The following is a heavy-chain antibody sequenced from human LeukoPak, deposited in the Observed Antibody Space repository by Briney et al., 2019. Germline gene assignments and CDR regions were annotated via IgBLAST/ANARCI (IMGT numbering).Heavy chain of an antibody. J-gene: IGHJ4*02. V-gene: IGHV5-51*01. D-gene: IGHD6-19*01. CDR3: AIHPKFSSGWYDFDY. CDR1: GYSFASYW. CDR2: IFPGDSDT. Sequence: GESLKISCQGSGYSFASYWIGWVRQMPGKGLEGMGIIFPGDSDTRYSPSFQGQVTISVDKSISTAYLQWDSVKTSDTAMYYCAIHPKFSSGWYDFDYWGRGTLVTVSS.